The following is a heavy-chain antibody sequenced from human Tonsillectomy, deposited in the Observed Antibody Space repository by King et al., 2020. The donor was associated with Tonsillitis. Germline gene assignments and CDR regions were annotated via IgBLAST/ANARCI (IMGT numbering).Heavy chain of an antibody. CDR2: IYWNDDK. CDR1: GFSLSTSGVG. V-gene: IGHV2-5*01. D-gene: IGHD3-22*01. J-gene: IGHJ5*01. CDR3: AHSYYDSSGYRHWFDF. Sequence: TLKESGPTLVKPTQTLTLTCTFSGFSLSTSGVGVGWIRQPPGKALEWLALIYWNDDKRYSPSLNSRLTITKDTSKNQVVLIMTNLDPVDTATYFCAHSYYDSSGYRHWFDFWGQGTLVTVSS.